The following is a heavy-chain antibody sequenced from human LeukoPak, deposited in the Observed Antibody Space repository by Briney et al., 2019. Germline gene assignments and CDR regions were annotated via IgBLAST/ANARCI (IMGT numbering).Heavy chain of an antibody. D-gene: IGHD2-2*01. J-gene: IGHJ6*02. CDR3: AREAGVVVPAASQTYYYYGMDV. Sequence: ASVKVSCKASGYTFTSYYMHWVRQAPGQGLEWMGLINPSGGSTSYAQKFQGRVTMTRDTSTSTVYMELSSLRSEDTAVYYCAREAGVVVPAASQTYYYYGMDVWGQGTTVTVSS. CDR2: INPSGGST. V-gene: IGHV1-46*01. CDR1: GYTFTSYY.